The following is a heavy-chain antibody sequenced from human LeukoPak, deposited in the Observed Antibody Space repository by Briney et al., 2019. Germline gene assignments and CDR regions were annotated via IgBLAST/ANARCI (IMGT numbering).Heavy chain of an antibody. V-gene: IGHV3-23*01. Sequence: GWSLRLSCAASGFTFSSYGLSWVRQAPGEGLEGVSDISDSGSDTYYADSVKGRFTISKDNSKNTLYLQMNSLRAEDTAVYYCAKRVPYSSSSVYFDSWGQGTLVTVSS. CDR3: AKRVPYSSSSVYFDS. J-gene: IGHJ4*02. CDR2: ISDSGSDT. D-gene: IGHD6-6*01. CDR1: GFTFSSYG.